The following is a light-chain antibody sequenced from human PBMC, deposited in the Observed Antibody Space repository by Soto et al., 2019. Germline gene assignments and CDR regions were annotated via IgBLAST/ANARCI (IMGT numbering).Light chain of an antibody. CDR2: DAS. V-gene: IGKV3-11*01. CDR3: LQVSNWPFT. CDR1: QSVSSY. J-gene: IGKJ2*01. Sequence: EIVLTQSPATLSLSPGERATLSCRASQSVSSYLAWYQQKPGQAPRLLIYDASTRATGIPVRFSGSGSGTDFTLTIGSLEPEDFAIFYCLQVSNWPFTLGQGTKLEIK.